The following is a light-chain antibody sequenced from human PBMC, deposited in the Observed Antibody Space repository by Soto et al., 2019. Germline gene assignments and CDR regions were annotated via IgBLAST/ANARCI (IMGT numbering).Light chain of an antibody. CDR1: QSVSSY. Sequence: EIVLTQSPATLSLSPGERATLSCRASQSVSSYVAWYQQKPGQAPRLLIYAASDRATGIPARFSGSGSGTDFTLTISSLEPEDSAVYYCQQRGGWPPTFGGGTKVEIK. CDR2: AAS. V-gene: IGKV3-11*01. J-gene: IGKJ4*01. CDR3: QQRGGWPPT.